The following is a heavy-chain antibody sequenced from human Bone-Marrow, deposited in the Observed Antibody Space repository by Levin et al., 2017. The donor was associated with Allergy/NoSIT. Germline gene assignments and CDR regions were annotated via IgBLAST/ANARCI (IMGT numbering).Heavy chain of an antibody. CDR1: RDSISRYY. J-gene: IGHJ6*02. CDR3: ARDRDVYFGSGSRDNGMDV. Sequence: PSQTLSLTCTVSRDSISRYYWNWIRQSPGKGLEWIGYIFYTSVPMYNPSLGRRLTISTDRSKSQISLTLRSVTVADSAIYYCARDRDVYFGSGSRDNGMDVWGLGTTVIVS. CDR2: IFYTSVP. V-gene: IGHV4-59*12. D-gene: IGHD3-10*01.